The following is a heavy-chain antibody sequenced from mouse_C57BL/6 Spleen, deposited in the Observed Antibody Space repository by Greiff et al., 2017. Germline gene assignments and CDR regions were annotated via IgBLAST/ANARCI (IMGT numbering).Heavy chain of an antibody. J-gene: IGHJ2*01. CDR3: ARRGVTSFDY. CDR1: GYAFSSYW. D-gene: IGHD2-2*01. V-gene: IGHV1-80*01. CDR2: IYPGDGDT. Sequence: VKLVESGAELVKPGASVKISCKASGYAFSSYWMNWVKQRPGKGLEWIGQIYPGDGDTNYNGKFKGKATLTADKSSSTAYMQLSSLTSEDSAVYFCARRGVTSFDYWGQGTTLTVSS.